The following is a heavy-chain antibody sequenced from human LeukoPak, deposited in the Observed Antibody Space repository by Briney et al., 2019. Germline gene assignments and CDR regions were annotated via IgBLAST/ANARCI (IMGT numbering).Heavy chain of an antibody. CDR1: GFTFSSYS. CDR2: ISSSSYI. Sequence: GGSLRLSCAASGFTFSSYSMNWVRQAPGKGLEWVSSISSSSYIYYADSVKGRLTIPRDNAKNSLYLQMNSLRAEDTAVYYCARVRPGYSGYAWGQGTLVTVSS. D-gene: IGHD5-12*01. CDR3: ARVRPGYSGYA. V-gene: IGHV3-21*01. J-gene: IGHJ4*02.